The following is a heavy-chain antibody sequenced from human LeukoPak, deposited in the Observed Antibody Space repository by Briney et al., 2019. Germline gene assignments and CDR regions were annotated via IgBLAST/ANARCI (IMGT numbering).Heavy chain of an antibody. Sequence: ESLKISCPGSGYSSPSYSIRWVRQMPGQGLEWMGRIDPSDSYTNYSPSFPGHVTTSSDKSISTAYLQWSSLKASDTAMYYCARLTIAAAVNDYWGQGTLVTVSS. CDR1: GYSSPSYS. CDR3: ARLTIAAAVNDY. V-gene: IGHV5-10-1*01. J-gene: IGHJ4*02. D-gene: IGHD6-13*01. CDR2: IDPSDSYT.